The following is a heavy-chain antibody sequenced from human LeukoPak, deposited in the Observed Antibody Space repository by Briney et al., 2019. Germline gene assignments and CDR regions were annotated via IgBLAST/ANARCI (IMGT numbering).Heavy chain of an antibody. CDR2: ISGSGGST. J-gene: IGHJ4*02. V-gene: IGHV3-23*01. D-gene: IGHD1-26*01. CDR3: ARESSGSYSGDY. Sequence: GGSLRLSCAASGFTFSSYAMSWVRQAPGKGLEWVSAISGSGGSTYYADSVKGRFTISRDNSKNTLYLQMNSPRAEDTAVYYCARESSGSYSGDYWGQGTLVTVSS. CDR1: GFTFSSYA.